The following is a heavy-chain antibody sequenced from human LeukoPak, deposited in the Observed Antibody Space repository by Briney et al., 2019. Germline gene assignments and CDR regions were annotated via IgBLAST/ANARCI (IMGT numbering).Heavy chain of an antibody. CDR3: ASEGIVGAPLDY. V-gene: IGHV4-30-2*01. CDR1: GGSISSGGYY. D-gene: IGHD1-26*01. J-gene: IGHJ4*02. Sequence: SETLSLTCTVSGGSISSGGYYWSWIRQPPGKGLEWIGYIYHSGSTYYNPSLKSRVTISVDRSKNQFSLKLSSVTAADTAVYYCASEGIVGAPLDYWGQGTLVTVSS. CDR2: IYHSGST.